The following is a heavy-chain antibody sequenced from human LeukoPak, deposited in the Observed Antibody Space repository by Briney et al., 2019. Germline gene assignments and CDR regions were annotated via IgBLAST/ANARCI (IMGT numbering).Heavy chain of an antibody. J-gene: IGHJ4*02. CDR1: GFPFSGYW. CDR2: IKQDGSKK. Sequence: GGSLRLSCVASGFPFSGYWMTWVRQALGKGLEWVANIKQDGSKKSYVDSVKGRFTISRDNAKNSLYLQLNSLRAEDTAIYYCTRVGYIDEGIDYWGQGTLVTVSS. CDR3: TRVGYIDEGIDY. V-gene: IGHV3-7*04. D-gene: IGHD5-24*01.